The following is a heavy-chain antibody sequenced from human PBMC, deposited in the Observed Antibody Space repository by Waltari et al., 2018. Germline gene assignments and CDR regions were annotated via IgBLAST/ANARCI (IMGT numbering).Heavy chain of an antibody. V-gene: IGHV4-39*01. Sequence: QLQLQESGPGLVKPSEPLSIPCTVSGGSIPHSDYYWGWIRQPPGKGLEWIGAISYAGNAYYNPSLMSRVTISVDTSKNQFSLKLSSVTAADTAVYYCARQGASSWFYVTFDYWGQGTLVPVSS. CDR1: GGSIPHSDYY. J-gene: IGHJ4*02. D-gene: IGHD6-13*01. CDR3: ARQGASSWFYVTFDY. CDR2: ISYAGNA.